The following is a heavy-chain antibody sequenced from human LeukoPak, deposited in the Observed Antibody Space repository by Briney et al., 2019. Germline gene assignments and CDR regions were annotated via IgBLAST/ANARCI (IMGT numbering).Heavy chain of an antibody. CDR1: GYTFTGYY. CDR2: MNPNSGNT. J-gene: IGHJ4*02. V-gene: IGHV1-8*02. Sequence: ASVKVSCKASGYTFTGYYMHWVRQAPGQGLEWMGWMNPNSGNTGYAQKFQGRVTMTRNTSISTAYMELSSLRSEDTAVYYCAAWNDKGRFDYWGQGTLVTVSS. D-gene: IGHD1-1*01. CDR3: AAWNDKGRFDY.